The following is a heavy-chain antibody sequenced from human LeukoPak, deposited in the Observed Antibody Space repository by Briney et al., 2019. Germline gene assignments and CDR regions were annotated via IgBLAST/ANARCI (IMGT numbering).Heavy chain of an antibody. CDR1: GFTFSSYG. Sequence: PGGSLRLSCAASGFTFSSYGMHWVRQAPGKGQEWVAFIRYDGSNKYYADSVKGRFTISRDNSKNTLYLQMNSLRAEDTAVYYCAKDMTTATGFVDYWGQGTLVTVSS. CDR3: AKDMTTATGFVDY. CDR2: IRYDGSNK. D-gene: IGHD4-17*01. J-gene: IGHJ4*02. V-gene: IGHV3-30*02.